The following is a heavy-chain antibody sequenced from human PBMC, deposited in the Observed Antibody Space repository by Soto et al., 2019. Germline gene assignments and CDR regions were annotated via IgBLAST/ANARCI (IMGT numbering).Heavy chain of an antibody. V-gene: IGHV1-18*01. D-gene: IGHD1-1*01. Sequence: QVHLVQSGAEVKKPGASVKVSCKCSGYTFTSYGITWVRQAPGQGLEWMGWISGHNGNTDYAQKVQSRVNVTRDTSTSKAYAELRSLRSDDTAVYYWARGRNVDYWGQGAMVTVSS. CDR1: GYTFTSYG. CDR3: ARGRNVDY. J-gene: IGHJ4*02. CDR2: ISGHNGNT.